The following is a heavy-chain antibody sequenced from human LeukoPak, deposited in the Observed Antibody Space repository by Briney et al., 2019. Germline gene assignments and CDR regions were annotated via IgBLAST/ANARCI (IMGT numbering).Heavy chain of an antibody. CDR3: ARGRSGSYHFDY. J-gene: IGHJ4*02. Sequence: GGSLRLSCAASGFTFNKYWMTWVRQAPGKGLEWVANIKQDGSEKYYVDSVKGRFTISRDNAKNSLYLQMNSLRAEDTAVYYCARGRSGSYHFDYWGQGTLVTVSS. CDR1: GFTFNKYW. CDR2: IKQDGSEK. D-gene: IGHD1-26*01. V-gene: IGHV3-7*01.